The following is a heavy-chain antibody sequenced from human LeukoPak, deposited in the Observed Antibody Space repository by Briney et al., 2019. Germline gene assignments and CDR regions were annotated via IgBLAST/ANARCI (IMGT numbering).Heavy chain of an antibody. CDR2: IYYSGST. J-gene: IGHJ4*02. CDR3: ARAGYYYDSSGYYEV. V-gene: IGHV4-31*03. Sequence: PSETLSLTCTVSGVSISSGGYYWSWIRQHPGKGLEWIGYIYYSGSTYYNPSLKSRVTISVDTSKNQFSLKLSSVTAADTAVYYCARAGYYYDSSGYYEVWGQGTLVTVSS. D-gene: IGHD3-22*01. CDR1: GVSISSGGYY.